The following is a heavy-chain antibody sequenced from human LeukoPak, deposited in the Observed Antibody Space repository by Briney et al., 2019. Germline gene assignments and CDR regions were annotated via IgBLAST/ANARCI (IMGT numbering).Heavy chain of an antibody. CDR3: ARIPTVSTPKYYYYYMDV. CDR2: VNRIGSS. CDR1: GGSFGDDY. V-gene: IGHV4-34*01. J-gene: IGHJ6*03. D-gene: IGHD3-10*01. Sequence: SETLSLTCTISGGSFGDDYWTWIRQAPGKGLEWIGEVNRIGSSNYNPSLKGRVIIPVDPSKNQFSLNLTSVTAADTAVYYCARIPTVSTPKYYYYYMDVWGKGTTVIVSS.